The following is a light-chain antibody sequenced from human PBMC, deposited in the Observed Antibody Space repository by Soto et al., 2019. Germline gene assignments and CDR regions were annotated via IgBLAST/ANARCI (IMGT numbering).Light chain of an antibody. CDR3: CSYAGSSTFYG. Sequence: QSALTQPRSVSGSHGQSVTISCTGTSSDVGGYGYVSWYQQHPGKAPKLMIYDVYNRPSGVPDRFSGSKSGNTASLTISGLQAEDEAVYYCCSYAGSSTFYGFGNGTKLPVL. V-gene: IGLV2-11*01. J-gene: IGLJ1*01. CDR2: DVY. CDR1: SSDVGGYGY.